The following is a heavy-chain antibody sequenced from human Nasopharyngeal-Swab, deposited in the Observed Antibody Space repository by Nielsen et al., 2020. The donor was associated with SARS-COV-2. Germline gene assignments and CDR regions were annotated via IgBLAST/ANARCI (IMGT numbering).Heavy chain of an antibody. Sequence: EGSLRLSCAASGFTVSSNYMSWVRQAPGKGLEWVSVIYSGGSTYYADSVKGRFTISRDNSKNTLYLQMNSLRAEDTAVYYCAGATNKYYYYYYMDVWGKGTTVTVSS. CDR3: AGATNKYYYYYYMDV. V-gene: IGHV3-53*01. CDR1: GFTVSSNY. J-gene: IGHJ6*03. CDR2: IYSGGST. D-gene: IGHD5-12*01.